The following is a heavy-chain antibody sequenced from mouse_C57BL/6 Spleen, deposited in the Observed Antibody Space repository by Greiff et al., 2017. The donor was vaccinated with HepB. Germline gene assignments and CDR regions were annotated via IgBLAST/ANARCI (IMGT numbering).Heavy chain of an antibody. Sequence: VQLEQSGPELVKPGASVKISCKASGYSFTDYNMNWVKQSNGKSLEWIGVINPNYGTTSYNQKFKGKATLTVDQSSSTAYMQLNSLTSEDSAVYYCARAYGSRENWYFDVWGTGTTVTVSS. V-gene: IGHV1-39*01. J-gene: IGHJ1*03. D-gene: IGHD1-1*01. CDR3: ARAYGSRENWYFDV. CDR2: INPNYGTT. CDR1: GYSFTDYN.